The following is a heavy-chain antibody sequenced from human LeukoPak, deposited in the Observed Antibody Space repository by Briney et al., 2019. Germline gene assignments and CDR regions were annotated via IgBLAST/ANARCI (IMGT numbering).Heavy chain of an antibody. CDR3: ARNTTDRPYDF. D-gene: IGHD2/OR15-2a*01. V-gene: IGHV3-23*01. Sequence: GGSLRLSCAGSGFTFSSYAMSWVRQAPGKGLEWVSVISSTGGGTFYADSVKGRFTISRDNSKSTMFLQMNSLRVEDTAVYFCARNTTDRPYDFWGQGTLVTVSS. J-gene: IGHJ4*02. CDR2: ISSTGGGT. CDR1: GFTFSSYA.